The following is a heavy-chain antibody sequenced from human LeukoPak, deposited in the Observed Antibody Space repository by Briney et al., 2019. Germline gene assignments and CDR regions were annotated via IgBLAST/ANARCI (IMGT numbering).Heavy chain of an antibody. D-gene: IGHD6-6*01. V-gene: IGHV3-7*01. CDR1: GFTFTDYW. CDR2: IRQDGSEK. Sequence: GGSLRLSCEVSGFTFTDYWMNWVRQAPGKGPEWVASIRQDGSEKTYVDSVKGRFTISRDNTKNSLSLQLNGLRAEDTAVYYCARDGTAACLYFDLWGQGTLVGVSS. CDR3: ARDGTAACLYFDL. J-gene: IGHJ4*01.